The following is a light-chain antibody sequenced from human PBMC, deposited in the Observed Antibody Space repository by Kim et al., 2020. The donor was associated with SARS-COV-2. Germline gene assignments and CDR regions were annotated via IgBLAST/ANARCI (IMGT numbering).Light chain of an antibody. CDR1: RCVTTS. CDR2: GAS. Sequence: PGERATLSGRASRCVTTSLVWYQQKHGQAPSLLIYGASSRATGIPARFSGSGSGTDFTLTISSLEPEDFAVYYCQQRSSWPVTFGQGTRLEIK. J-gene: IGKJ5*01. V-gene: IGKV3-11*01. CDR3: QQRSSWPVT.